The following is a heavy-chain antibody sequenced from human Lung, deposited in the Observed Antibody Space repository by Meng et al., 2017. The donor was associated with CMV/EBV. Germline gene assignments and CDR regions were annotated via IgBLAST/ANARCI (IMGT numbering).Heavy chain of an antibody. V-gene: IGHV1-2*02. CDR3: ARGSYSYDSSGPFDP. D-gene: IGHD3-22*01. J-gene: IGHJ5*02. CDR1: AYTFTGYF. Sequence: ASVXVSXKPFAYTFTGYFLHWVRQAPGQGLEWVGWINANRGGTNYAQKFQGRVTITRDTAIGTAYMSLSRLRSDDTAVYYCARGSYSYDSSGPFDPWGQGXLVTVSS. CDR2: INANRGGT.